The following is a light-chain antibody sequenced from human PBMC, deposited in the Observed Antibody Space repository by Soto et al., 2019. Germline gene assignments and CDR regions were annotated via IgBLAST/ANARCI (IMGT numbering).Light chain of an antibody. Sequence: QPASVSGSPGQSITISCTGTSSDVGNYNLVSWYQQHPGKAPKLMIYEGSKRPSGVSNRFSASKSGNTASLTISGLQAEDEADYYCCSYAGSSTYYVFGTGTKLTVL. CDR3: CSYAGSSTYYV. CDR2: EGS. V-gene: IGLV2-23*01. J-gene: IGLJ1*01. CDR1: SSDVGNYNL.